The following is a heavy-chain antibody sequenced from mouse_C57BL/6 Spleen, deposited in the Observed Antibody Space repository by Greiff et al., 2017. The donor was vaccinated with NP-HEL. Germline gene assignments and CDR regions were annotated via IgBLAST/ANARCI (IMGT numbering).Heavy chain of an antibody. CDR1: GFNIKDDY. Sequence: EVQLQQSGAELVRPGASVKLSCTASGFNIKDDYMHWVKQRPEQGLEWIGWIDPENGDTEYASKFQGKATITADTSSNTSYLQLSSLTSEDTAVYYGTERNYYGSSSWFAYWGQGTLVTVSA. V-gene: IGHV14-4*01. J-gene: IGHJ3*01. CDR3: TERNYYGSSSWFAY. CDR2: IDPENGDT. D-gene: IGHD1-1*01.